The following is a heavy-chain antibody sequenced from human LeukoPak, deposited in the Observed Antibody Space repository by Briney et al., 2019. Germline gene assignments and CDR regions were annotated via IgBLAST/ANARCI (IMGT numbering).Heavy chain of an antibody. D-gene: IGHD4-17*01. Sequence: GGSLRLSCAASGFTFSSYSMNWVRQAPGKGLEWVSSISSSSSYIYYADSVKGRFTISRDNAKSSLYLQMNSLRAEDMALYYCAKGTTVSLYYYFDYWGQGTLVTVSS. CDR2: ISSSSSYI. CDR1: GFTFSSYS. V-gene: IGHV3-21*04. J-gene: IGHJ4*02. CDR3: AKGTTVSLYYYFDY.